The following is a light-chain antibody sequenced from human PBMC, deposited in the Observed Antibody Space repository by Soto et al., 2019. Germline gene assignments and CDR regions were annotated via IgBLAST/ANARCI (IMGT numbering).Light chain of an antibody. V-gene: IGKV3-15*01. J-gene: IGKJ1*01. CDR1: QNIYSY. CDR2: RAS. Sequence: IALTQSPATVSVSPGDRVTLSCWASQNIYSYLGWYQQRPGQAPRLIIYRASARPTGIPARFSGSGSGTEFTLTISSLQSEDFATYYCQQYHNLWSFGRGTKVEIK. CDR3: QQYHNLWS.